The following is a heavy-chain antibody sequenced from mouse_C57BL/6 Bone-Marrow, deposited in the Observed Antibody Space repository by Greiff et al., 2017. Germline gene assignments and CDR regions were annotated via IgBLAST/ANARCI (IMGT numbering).Heavy chain of an antibody. CDR2: IYWDDDK. D-gene: IGHD2-3*01. Sequence: QVTLKESGPGILQSSQTLSLTCSFSGFSLSTSGMGVSWIRQPSGQGLEWLAHIYWDDDKRYNPSLKSRLTIAKDTSRNQVFLKITSVDKADTSTCYWARRDDPRDFYWYCDVWGTGTTVTVSS. V-gene: IGHV8-12*01. J-gene: IGHJ1*03. CDR1: GFSLSTSGMG. CDR3: ARRDDPRDFYWYCDV.